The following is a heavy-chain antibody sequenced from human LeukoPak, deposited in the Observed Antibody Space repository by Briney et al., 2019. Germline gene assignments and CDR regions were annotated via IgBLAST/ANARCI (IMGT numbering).Heavy chain of an antibody. CDR2: IYNTGST. D-gene: IGHD3-10*01. CDR3: VKDQSGSYCFDF. CDR1: GFTVSTNC. Sequence: PGGSLRLSCAASGFTVSTNCMIWVRQPPGKGLEWVSVIYNTGSTYNADSVKGRFTISRHNSKNTVYLQMSSLRAEDTAVYYCVKDQSGSYCFDFWGQGTLVTVSS. V-gene: IGHV3-53*04. J-gene: IGHJ4*02.